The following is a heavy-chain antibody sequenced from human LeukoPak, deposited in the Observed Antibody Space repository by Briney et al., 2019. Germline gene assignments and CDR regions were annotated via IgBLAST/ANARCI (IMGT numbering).Heavy chain of an antibody. V-gene: IGHV1-2*06. CDR2: INPNNGAT. CDR1: GYTFTGYY. CDR3: ARDLKYQLLLGWFDP. J-gene: IGHJ5*02. D-gene: IGHD2-21*01. Sequence: ASVKVSCKASGYTFTGYYIHWVRQAPGQGLEWMGRINPNNGATNYAQKFQGRVTVTRDTSISIVYMELRRLGSDDTAGCYCARDLKYQLLLGWFDPWGQGSLVTVSS.